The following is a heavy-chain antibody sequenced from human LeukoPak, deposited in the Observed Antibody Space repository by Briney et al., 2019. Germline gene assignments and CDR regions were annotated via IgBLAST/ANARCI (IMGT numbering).Heavy chain of an antibody. CDR3: AKDFKGTVVRGEGPTVDY. V-gene: IGHV3-30*18. Sequence: PGRSLRLSCVASGFTFSSYGVHWVRQAPGKGLEWVAVISYDGSNKYYADSVKGRLTISRDNSKNTLYLQMNSLRAEDTAVYYCAKDFKGTVVRGEGPTVDYWGQGTLVTVSS. CDR2: ISYDGSNK. CDR1: GFTFSSYG. D-gene: IGHD3-10*01. J-gene: IGHJ4*02.